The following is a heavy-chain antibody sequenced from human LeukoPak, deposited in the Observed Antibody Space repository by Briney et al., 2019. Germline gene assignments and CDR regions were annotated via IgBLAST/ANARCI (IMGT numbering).Heavy chain of an antibody. V-gene: IGHV3-30*02. CDR3: AKSRPQYRYGLYYFDY. CDR1: GFTFSSYG. CDR2: KRYDGNNK. J-gene: IGHJ4*02. Sequence: GGSLRLSCAASGFTFSSYGMHWVRQAPGKGLEWVSFKRYDGNNKYYADSVKGRFTISKDKSKNTLYLQMNSLRAEDTAVYYCAKSRPQYRYGLYYFDYWGQGTLVTVSS. D-gene: IGHD5-18*01.